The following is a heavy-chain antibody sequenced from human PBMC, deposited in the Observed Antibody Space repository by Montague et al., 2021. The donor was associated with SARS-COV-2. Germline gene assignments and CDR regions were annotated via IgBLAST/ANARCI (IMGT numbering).Heavy chain of an antibody. Sequence: SETLSLTCAVSGGFISSGNWWSWVRQPPEKGLEWIGEIFHSGAASYNPSLKSRLTISMDKSKNEFSLKLNSVTAADTAMYYCARDFVAAVPDRFDSWGQGVLVAVSS. CDR3: ARDFVAAVPDRFDS. D-gene: IGHD6-13*01. V-gene: IGHV4/OR15-8*02. CDR1: GGFISSGNW. J-gene: IGHJ4*02. CDR2: IFHSGAA.